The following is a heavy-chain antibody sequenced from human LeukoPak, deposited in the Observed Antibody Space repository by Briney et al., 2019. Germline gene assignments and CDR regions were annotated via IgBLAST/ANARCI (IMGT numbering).Heavy chain of an antibody. CDR1: GGSFSGYY. J-gene: IGHJ4*02. CDR3: ARGGAEILYYDYVWGSYRLDY. Sequence: PSETLSLTCAVYGGSFSGYYWSWIRQPPGKGLEWIGEINHSGSTNYNPSLKSRVTISVDTSKNQFSLKLSSVTAADTAVYYCARGGAEILYYDYVWGSYRLDYWGQGTLVTVSS. D-gene: IGHD3-16*02. V-gene: IGHV4-34*01. CDR2: INHSGST.